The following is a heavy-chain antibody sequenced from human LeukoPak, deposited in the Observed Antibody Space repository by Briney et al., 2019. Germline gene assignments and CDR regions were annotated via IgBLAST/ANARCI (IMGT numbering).Heavy chain of an antibody. CDR1: GFTFSSYG. V-gene: IGHV3-21*01. J-gene: IGHJ3*02. D-gene: IGHD5-12*01. CDR3: AREQQYSYFDSDYDAFDI. CDR2: ISSSNSYI. Sequence: GGSLRLSCAASGFTFSSYGMSWVRQAPGKGLEWVSSISSSNSYIYYADSVKGRFTISRDNAKNSLSLQMNSLRAEDTAVYYCAREQQYSYFDSDYDAFDIWGQGTVVTVSS.